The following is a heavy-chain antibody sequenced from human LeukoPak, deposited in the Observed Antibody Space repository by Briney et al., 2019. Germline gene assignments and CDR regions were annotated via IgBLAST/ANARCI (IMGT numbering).Heavy chain of an antibody. V-gene: IGHV3-30*04. CDR1: GFTFRSYA. CDR2: ISYDGSNK. CDR3: AKDLRHSGSPRAFDI. D-gene: IGHD1-26*01. Sequence: GGSLRLSCAASGFTFRSYAIHWARQAPGKGLEWVAVISYDGSNKYYVDSVKGRFTISRDNSKNTLHLQMNSLRAEDTAVYYCAKDLRHSGSPRAFDIWGQGTMVTVSS. J-gene: IGHJ3*02.